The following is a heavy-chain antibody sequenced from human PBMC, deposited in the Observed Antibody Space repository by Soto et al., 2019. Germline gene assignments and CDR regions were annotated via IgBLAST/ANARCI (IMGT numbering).Heavy chain of an antibody. CDR2: IWYDGSNK. J-gene: IGHJ4*02. Sequence: QVQLVESGGGVVQPGRSLRLSCAASGFTFSSYGMHWVRQAPGKGLEWVAVIWYDGSNKYYADSVKGRFTISRDNSKNTLYLQMNSLRAEDTAVYYCARDDSPDGDPVDYWGQGTLVTVSS. CDR1: GFTFSSYG. V-gene: IGHV3-33*01. CDR3: ARDDSPDGDPVDY. D-gene: IGHD4-17*01.